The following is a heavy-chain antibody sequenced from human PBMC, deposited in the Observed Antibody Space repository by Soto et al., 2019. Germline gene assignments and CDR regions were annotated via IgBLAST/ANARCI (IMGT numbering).Heavy chain of an antibody. V-gene: IGHV2-5*02. CDR2: IYWEEDK. J-gene: IGHJ4*02. CDR1: GFSLSTRGVG. CDR3: AHRRIGVPQWNSGDFDY. Sequence: QITLKESGPTLVKPTQTLRRTCTFSGFSLSTRGVGVGWIRQPPGKAREGLVIIYWEEDKRYSPSRRGRLTIAKDTSKNQVVLTMTNVDPEDTATYFCAHRRIGVPQWNSGDFDYWGQGTLVTVSS. D-gene: IGHD1-7*01.